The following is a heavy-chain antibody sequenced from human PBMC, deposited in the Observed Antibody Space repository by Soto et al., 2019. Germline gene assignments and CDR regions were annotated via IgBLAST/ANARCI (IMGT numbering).Heavy chain of an antibody. V-gene: IGHV4-31*03. CDR2: IYYSGST. CDR1: GGSISSGGYY. Sequence: LSLTCTVSGGSISSGGYYWSWIRQHPGKGLEWIGYIYYSGSTYYNPSLKSRVTISVDTSKNQFSLKLSSVTAADTAVYYCAREGGNYYGSSGRYYYYGMDVWGQGTTVTVSS. D-gene: IGHD3-22*01. J-gene: IGHJ6*02. CDR3: AREGGNYYGSSGRYYYYGMDV.